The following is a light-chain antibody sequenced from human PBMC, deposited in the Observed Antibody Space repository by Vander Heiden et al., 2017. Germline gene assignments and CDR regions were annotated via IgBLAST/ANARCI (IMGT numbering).Light chain of an antibody. J-gene: IGKJ3*01. CDR1: QSGLSSSNNKND. V-gene: IGKV4-1*01. CDR3: QQYYSTPFT. CDR2: WAS. Sequence: DIVLTQPPDPLAVSLGERATINCKSSQSGLSSSNNKNDLAWYQQKPGQPPKLLIYWASTREPGVPDRFSGSGSGTDFTLTISSLQAEDVAVYYCQQYYSTPFTFGPGTKVEIK.